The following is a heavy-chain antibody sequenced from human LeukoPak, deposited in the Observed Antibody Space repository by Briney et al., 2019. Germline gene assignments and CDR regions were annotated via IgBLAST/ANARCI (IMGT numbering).Heavy chain of an antibody. CDR1: GGSISSSSYY. Sequence: SETLSLTCAVSGGSISSSSYYWGWIRQPPGKGLEWIGSIYYSGSTYYNPSLKSRVTISVDTSKNQFSLKLSSVTAADTAVYYCARTSGERGIAVADIDYWGQGTLVTVSS. CDR3: ARTSGERGIAVADIDY. D-gene: IGHD6-19*01. V-gene: IGHV4-39*01. J-gene: IGHJ4*02. CDR2: IYYSGST.